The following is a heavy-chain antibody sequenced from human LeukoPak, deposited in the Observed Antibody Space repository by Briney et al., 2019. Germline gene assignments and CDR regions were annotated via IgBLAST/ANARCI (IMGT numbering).Heavy chain of an antibody. D-gene: IGHD6-13*01. V-gene: IGHV3-21*01. J-gene: IGHJ3*02. Sequence: GGSLRLSCAASGFTFSSYSMNWVRQAPGKGLEWVSSISGSGSFIFYADSVKGRFTISRDNAKNSLYLQMNSLRAEDTAVYYCARKAAAAHDAFDIWGQGTMVTVSS. CDR1: GFTFSSYS. CDR3: ARKAAAAHDAFDI. CDR2: ISGSGSFI.